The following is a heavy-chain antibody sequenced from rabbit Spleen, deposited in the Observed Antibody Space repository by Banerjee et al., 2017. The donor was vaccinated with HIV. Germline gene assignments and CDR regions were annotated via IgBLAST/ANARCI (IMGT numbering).Heavy chain of an antibody. CDR1: GFSFSASSY. J-gene: IGHJ6*01. V-gene: IGHV1S40*01. CDR3: ARNTGTSFSTYGMDL. CDR2: IERGSSGFT. D-gene: IGHD8-1*01. Sequence: QSLEESRGDLVKPGASLTLTCTASGFSFSASSYMCWVRQAPGKGLEWIACIERGSSGFTYLATWAKGRFPCSKTSSTTVTLQMPRLTAADTATYFCARNTGTSFSTYGMDLWGQGTLGTVS.